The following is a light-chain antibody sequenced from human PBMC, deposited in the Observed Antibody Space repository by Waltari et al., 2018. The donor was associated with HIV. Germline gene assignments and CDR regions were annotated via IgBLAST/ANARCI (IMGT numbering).Light chain of an antibody. V-gene: IGKV3-11*01. J-gene: IGKJ3*01. Sequence: EIVLTQSPDTLSLFPGERATLSCRASQSVNNYLAWYQQKPGQAPSLLVYDASNRATGIPARFSGSRSGTDFTLTISSLEPEDFAVYYCQQRSNWPPSVGPATKVEIK. CDR2: DAS. CDR3: QQRSNWPPS. CDR1: QSVNNY.